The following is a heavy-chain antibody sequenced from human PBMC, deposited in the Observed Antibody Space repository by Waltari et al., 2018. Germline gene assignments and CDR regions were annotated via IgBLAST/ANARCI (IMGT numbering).Heavy chain of an antibody. V-gene: IGHV4-39*01. CDR2: IYYSGTT. CDR1: GGSISSSSYY. J-gene: IGHJ4*02. D-gene: IGHD6-19*01. Sequence: QLQLQESGPGLVKPSETLSFTCTVSGGSISSSSYYWGWILQPPGKGLEWIGSIYYSGTTYYNPSLKSRVTISVDTSKNQFSLKLSSVTAADTAVYYCATKRESSASGFDYWGQGTLVTVSS. CDR3: ATKRESSASGFDY.